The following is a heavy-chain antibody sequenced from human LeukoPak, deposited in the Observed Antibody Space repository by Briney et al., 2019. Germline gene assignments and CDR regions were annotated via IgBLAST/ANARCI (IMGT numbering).Heavy chain of an antibody. CDR2: IRYDGSNK. J-gene: IGHJ4*02. Sequence: GGSLRLSCAASGFTFSSYGMHWVRQAPGKGLEWVAFIRYDGSNKYYADSVKGRFTISRDNSKNTLYLQMNSLRAEDTAVYYCAKDRYSGYDTALDYWGQGTLVTVSS. CDR3: AKDRYSGYDTALDY. CDR1: GFTFSSYG. D-gene: IGHD5-12*01. V-gene: IGHV3-30*02.